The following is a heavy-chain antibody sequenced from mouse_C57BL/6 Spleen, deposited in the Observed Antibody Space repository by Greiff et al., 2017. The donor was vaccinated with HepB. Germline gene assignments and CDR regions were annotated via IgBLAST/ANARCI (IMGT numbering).Heavy chain of an antibody. D-gene: IGHD2-10*02. J-gene: IGHJ2*01. CDR2: INPGSGGT. CDR3: ARSYGNEGYFDY. Sequence: VQLQQSGAELVRPGTSVKVSCKASGYAFTNYLIEWVKQRPGQGLEWIGVINPGSGGTNYNEKFKGKATLTADKSYSTAYMQLSSLTSEDSAVYFCARSYGNEGYFDYWGQGTTLTVSS. V-gene: IGHV1-54*01. CDR1: GYAFTNYL.